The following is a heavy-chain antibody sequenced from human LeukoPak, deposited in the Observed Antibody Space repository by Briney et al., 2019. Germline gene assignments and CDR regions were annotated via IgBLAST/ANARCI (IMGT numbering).Heavy chain of an antibody. D-gene: IGHD3-22*01. Sequence: SETLSLTCTVSGGSISNSHWSWLRQAPGKGLECMGNFYYGERTNYNPSLKSRVTISADTSKNQFSLNLNSVTAADTAVYFCARLAYYYDRSGPADWYFDLWGRGTLVTVSS. CDR3: ARLAYYYDRSGPADWYFDL. J-gene: IGHJ2*01. CDR1: GGSISNSH. CDR2: FYYGERT. V-gene: IGHV4-59*08.